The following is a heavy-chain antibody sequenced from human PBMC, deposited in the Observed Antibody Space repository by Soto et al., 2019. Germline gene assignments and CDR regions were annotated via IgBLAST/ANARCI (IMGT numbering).Heavy chain of an antibody. CDR3: ARPIAAAGNYYGMDV. D-gene: IGHD6-13*01. CDR2: IYPGDSDT. CDR1: GYSFTSYW. J-gene: IGHJ6*02. Sequence: PGESLKISCKGSGYSFTSYWIGWVRQMPGKGLEWMGIIYPGDSDTRYSPSFQGQVTISADKSISTAYLQWSSLKDSDTAMYYCARPIAAAGNYYGMDVWGQGTTVTVSS. V-gene: IGHV5-51*01.